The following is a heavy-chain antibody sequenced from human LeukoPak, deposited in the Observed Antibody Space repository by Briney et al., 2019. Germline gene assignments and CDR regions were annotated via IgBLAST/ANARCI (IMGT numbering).Heavy chain of an antibody. CDR1: GGSISSSSYY. Sequence: PSETLSLTCTVSGGSISSSSYYWGWIRQPPGKGLEWIGSIYYSGSTYYNPSLKSRVTISVDTSKNQFSLKLSSVTAADTAVYYCAREREGYGLFDYWGQGTLVTVSS. CDR2: IYYSGST. J-gene: IGHJ4*02. D-gene: IGHD5-24*01. CDR3: AREREGYGLFDY. V-gene: IGHV4-39*07.